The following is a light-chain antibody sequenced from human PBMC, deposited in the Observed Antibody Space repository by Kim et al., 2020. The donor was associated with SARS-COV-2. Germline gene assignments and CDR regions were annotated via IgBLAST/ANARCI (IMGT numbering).Light chain of an antibody. CDR1: NLGTKY. Sequence: SYELTQPPSVSVSPGQTASITCSGNNLGTKYANWFQQKPGQSPVLVIYQDTKRPSGVPERFSGSNSGNTATLTISGTQAMDEGDYYCQAWDNNSGVFGTGTKVTVL. J-gene: IGLJ1*01. CDR3: QAWDNNSGV. V-gene: IGLV3-1*01. CDR2: QDT.